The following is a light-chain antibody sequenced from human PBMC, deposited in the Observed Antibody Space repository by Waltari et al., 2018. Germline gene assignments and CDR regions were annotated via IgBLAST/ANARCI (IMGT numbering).Light chain of an antibody. CDR2: GNS. CDR3: QSYDSSLRGV. V-gene: IGLV1-40*01. CDR1: RSNIGAGYD. Sequence: QSVLTQPPSVSGAPGQRVPIPCTGSRSNIGAGYDVPWYQQLPGTAPKLLIYGNSNRPSGVPDRFSGSKSGTSASLAITGLQAEDEADYYCQSYDSSLRGVFGTGTKVTVL. J-gene: IGLJ1*01.